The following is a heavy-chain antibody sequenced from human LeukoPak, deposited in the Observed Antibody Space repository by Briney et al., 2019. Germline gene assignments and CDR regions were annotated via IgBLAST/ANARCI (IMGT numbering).Heavy chain of an antibody. J-gene: IGHJ3*02. CDR3: AKALARGAEDAFDI. D-gene: IGHD3-10*01. CDR1: GFTFSSYE. V-gene: IGHV3-48*03. CDR2: ISSSGSTI. Sequence: PGGSLRLSCAASGFTFSSYEMNWVRQAPGKGLEWVSYISSSGSTIYYADSVKGRFTISRDNAKNSLYLQMNSLRAEDTAVYYCAKALARGAEDAFDIWGQGTMVTVSS.